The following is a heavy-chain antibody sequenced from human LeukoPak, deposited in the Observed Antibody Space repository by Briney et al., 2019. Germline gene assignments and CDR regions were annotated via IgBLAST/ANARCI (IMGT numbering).Heavy chain of an antibody. CDR3: ARGGVPDY. CDR2: IFHSGKT. J-gene: IGHJ4*02. Sequence: SETLSLTCAVSGYSITSGYYWGWIRQSPEKGLEWIGSIFHSGKTYYNLSLKSRVTMSVDTSKNQFSLWLTSVTAADTAVYYCARGGVPDYWGQGTLVTVSS. CDR1: GYSITSGYY. V-gene: IGHV4-38-2*01. D-gene: IGHD2-8*02.